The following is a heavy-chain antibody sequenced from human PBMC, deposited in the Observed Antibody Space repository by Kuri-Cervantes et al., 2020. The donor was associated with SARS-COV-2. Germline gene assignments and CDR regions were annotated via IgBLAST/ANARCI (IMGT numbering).Heavy chain of an antibody. CDR2: IYYSGTT. J-gene: IGHJ4*02. D-gene: IGHD4-11*01. CDR3: ARGLTTITLYFFDS. Sequence: SETLSLTCTVSGGSISSGDYYWTWIRQPPGKGLEWIGYIYYSGTTSYNPSLKSRVTISVDASKKQSSLKLSSVTAADTAMYYCARGLTTITLYFFDSWGQGTLVTVSS. V-gene: IGHV4-30-4*01. CDR1: GGSISSGDYY.